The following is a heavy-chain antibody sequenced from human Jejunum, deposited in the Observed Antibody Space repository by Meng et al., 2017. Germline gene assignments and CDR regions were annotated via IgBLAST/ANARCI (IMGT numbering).Heavy chain of an antibody. J-gene: IGHJ4*02. CDR1: GFTFSGTA. Sequence: GGSLRLSCAASGFTFSGTAMHWVRQASGKGLEWVGRIHTKARSYATAYAASVKGRFTISRDDLKNTAYLQMNSLNTEDTAVYYCTSLSYDENRDSYTGYWGQGILVTVSS. CDR2: IHTKARSYAT. CDR3: TSLSYDENRDSYTGY. V-gene: IGHV3-73*01. D-gene: IGHD5-12*01.